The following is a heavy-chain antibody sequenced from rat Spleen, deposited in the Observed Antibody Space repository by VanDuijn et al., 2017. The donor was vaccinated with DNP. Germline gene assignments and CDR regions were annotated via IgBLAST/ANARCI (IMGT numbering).Heavy chain of an antibody. Sequence: EVQLVESGGGLVQPGRSLKLSCAASGFTFSNYGMAWVRQAPTKGLELVAYISYFGDNTYSGDSVKGRFTISRDIAKSTLYLQMNSLRAEDMATYYCARATRGGVFPSYYWYFDFWGPGTMVTVSS. CDR1: GFTFSNYG. V-gene: IGHV5S13*01. J-gene: IGHJ1*01. CDR2: ISYFGDNT. D-gene: IGHD1-4*01. CDR3: ARATRGGVFPSYYWYFDF.